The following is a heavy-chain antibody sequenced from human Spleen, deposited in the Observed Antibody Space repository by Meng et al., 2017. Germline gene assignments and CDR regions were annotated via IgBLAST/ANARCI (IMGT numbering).Heavy chain of an antibody. CDR2: IYHSGGI. CDR3: AREIRGGIEI. Sequence: SETLSLTCAVSGYSITSGYYWAWIRQPPGKGLEWIGSIYHSGGISYNPSLKSRVTISLDTSKNQFSLKLSSVTAADTAVYYCAREIRGGIEIWGQGTMVTVSS. V-gene: IGHV4-38-2*02. J-gene: IGHJ3*02. D-gene: IGHD3-10*01. CDR1: GYSITSGYY.